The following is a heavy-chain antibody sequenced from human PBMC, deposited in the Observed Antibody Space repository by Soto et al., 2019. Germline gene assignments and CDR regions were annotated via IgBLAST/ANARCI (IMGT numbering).Heavy chain of an antibody. CDR3: ARGIATGQLDP. V-gene: IGHV1-3*01. Sequence: QVQLVQSGAEVKKPGASVTISCKASGYTFTRYTMNWVRQAPGQRLEWMGWIKPDNGNTKSSKKFQDRVIITRDTSASTAYRDLSSLRSDDTAVYYCARGIATGQLDPWGQGTLVTVSS. D-gene: IGHD2-15*01. CDR2: IKPDNGNT. CDR1: GYTFTRYT. J-gene: IGHJ5*02.